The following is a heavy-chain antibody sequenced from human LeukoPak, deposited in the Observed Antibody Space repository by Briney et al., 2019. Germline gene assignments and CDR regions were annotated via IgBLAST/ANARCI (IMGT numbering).Heavy chain of an antibody. CDR3: ARVPKYDFWSGYYWFGP. V-gene: IGHV4-59*01. CDR1: GGSISSYY. Sequence: SETLSLTCTVSGGSISSYYWSWIRQPPGKGLEWIGYIYYSGSTNYNPSLRSRVTISVDTSKNQFSLKLSSVTAADTAVYYCARVPKYDFWSGYYWFGPWGQGTLVTVSS. CDR2: IYYSGST. J-gene: IGHJ5*02. D-gene: IGHD3-3*01.